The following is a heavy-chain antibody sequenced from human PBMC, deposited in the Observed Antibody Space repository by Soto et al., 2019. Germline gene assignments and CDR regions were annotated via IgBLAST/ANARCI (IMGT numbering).Heavy chain of an antibody. Sequence: PGGSLRLSCAASGFIFSSLAMSWVRQAPGKGLEWVSAIPGSADSTYYADSVKGRFTISRDNSKNTVYLQMNSLRAEDTAVYYCATGNYGDPRTGFGYWGQGTLVTVSS. V-gene: IGHV3-23*01. J-gene: IGHJ4*02. CDR1: GFIFSSLA. D-gene: IGHD4-17*01. CDR3: ATGNYGDPRTGFGY. CDR2: IPGSADST.